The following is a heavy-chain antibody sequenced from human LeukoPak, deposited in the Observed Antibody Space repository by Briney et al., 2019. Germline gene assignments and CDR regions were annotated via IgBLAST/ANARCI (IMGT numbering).Heavy chain of an antibody. CDR2: ISSSSSTI. Sequence: GGSLRLSYAASGITFSSYSMNGVREAPGKGLEWVLYISSSSSTIYYADSVKGRFTISRDNAKNSLYLQMNSLRDEDTAVYYCARGKRGFTDAFDIWGQGTMVTVSS. V-gene: IGHV3-48*02. D-gene: IGHD3-10*01. CDR3: ARGKRGFTDAFDI. CDR1: GITFSSYS. J-gene: IGHJ3*02.